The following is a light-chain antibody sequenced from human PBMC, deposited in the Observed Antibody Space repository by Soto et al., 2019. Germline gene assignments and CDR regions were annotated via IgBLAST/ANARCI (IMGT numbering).Light chain of an antibody. J-gene: IGKJ4*01. CDR3: QRSFSTPRT. CDR2: AAS. V-gene: IGKV1-39*01. Sequence: DIQMNPSPSSLSASVGDRVTITCRASQSISSYLHWYQQKPGKATKLLIYAASSLESGVPSRFSGSGSGKDFTLTISSLQPEEFATYYCQRSFSTPRTFGGGTKLEIK. CDR1: QSISSY.